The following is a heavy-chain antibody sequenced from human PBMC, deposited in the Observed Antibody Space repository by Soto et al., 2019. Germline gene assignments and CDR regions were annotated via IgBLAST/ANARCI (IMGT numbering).Heavy chain of an antibody. CDR2: VNWNGDNI. J-gene: IGHJ6*03. D-gene: IGHD2-21*02. V-gene: IGHV3-20*01. CDR1: GFTFDDYG. CDR3: AREVVLVTDYYYYYMDV. Sequence: GGSLRLSCAPSGFTFDDYGMSWVRQAPGKGLEWVAGVNWNGDNIDYAESVKGRFTISRDNAKNSLYLQMNRLSAADTALYRCAREVVLVTDYYYYYMDVWGKGTTVTVSS.